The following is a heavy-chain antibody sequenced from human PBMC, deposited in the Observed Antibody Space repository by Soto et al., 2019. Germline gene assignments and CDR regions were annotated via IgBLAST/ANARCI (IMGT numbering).Heavy chain of an antibody. CDR2: IIPILGIA. D-gene: IGHD3-10*01. CDR1: GGTFSSYT. J-gene: IGHJ6*02. V-gene: IGHV1-69*02. Sequence: QVQLVQSGAEVKKPGSSVKVSCKGSGGTFSSYTISWVRQAPGQGLEWMGRIIPILGIANHGQKFQGRVTITADKSTSTAYMELSSLSSEDTAVYYCARFRGSYGMDVWGQGTTVTVSS. CDR3: ARFRGSYGMDV.